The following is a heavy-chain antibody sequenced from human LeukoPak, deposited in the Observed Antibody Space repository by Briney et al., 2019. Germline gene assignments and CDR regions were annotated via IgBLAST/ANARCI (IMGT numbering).Heavy chain of an antibody. CDR2: ILLRGST. CDR1: GDPIGSYY. D-gene: IGHD6-19*01. CDR3: ARDRVVGHGWALDM. Sequence: SETLSLTCTVSGDPIGSYYGTWIRRPAGRGRGGIGRILLRGSTDYDPSLKSRVSMSVETSRNHFSLKLNSVTAADTAVYYCARDRVVGHGWALDMWGQGTMVIVS. J-gene: IGHJ3*02. V-gene: IGHV4-4*07.